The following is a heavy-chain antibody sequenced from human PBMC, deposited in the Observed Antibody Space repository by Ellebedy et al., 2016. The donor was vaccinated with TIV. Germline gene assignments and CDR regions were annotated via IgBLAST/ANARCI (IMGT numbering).Heavy chain of an antibody. CDR2: IKQDGTDE. CDR1: GFTFSTYW. V-gene: IGHV3-7*03. CDR3: ARGLSDYGDIKLDF. Sequence: GESLKISCTASGFTFSTYWMNWVRQAPGKGLEWVANIKQDGTDENYVDSVRGRFTISRDNAKKSVSLQMRSLRVDDTAVYYCARGLSDYGDIKLDFWGQGALVTVSS. D-gene: IGHD4-17*01. J-gene: IGHJ4*02.